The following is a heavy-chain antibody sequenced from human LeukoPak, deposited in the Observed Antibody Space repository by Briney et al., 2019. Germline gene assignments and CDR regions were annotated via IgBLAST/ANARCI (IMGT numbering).Heavy chain of an antibody. CDR1: GYTFTGYY. Sequence: SVKVSCKASGYTFTGYYMHWVRQAPGQGLEWMGRIIPILGIANYAQKFQGRVTITADKSTSTAYMELSSLRSEDTAVYYCARELGDFWSGYYGDYWGQGTLVTVSS. CDR2: IIPILGIA. CDR3: ARELGDFWSGYYGDY. J-gene: IGHJ4*02. V-gene: IGHV1-69*04. D-gene: IGHD3-3*01.